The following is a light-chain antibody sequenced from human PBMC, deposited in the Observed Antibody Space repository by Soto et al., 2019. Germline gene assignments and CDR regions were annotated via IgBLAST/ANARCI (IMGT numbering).Light chain of an antibody. CDR3: QQYGDSSPGT. CDR1: QSVSSSY. J-gene: IGKJ1*01. V-gene: IGKV3-20*01. Sequence: EIVLTQSPGTLSLSPGEGATLSCRASQSVSSSYLAWYQQKPGQGPRLLIYGASSRATGIPDRFSGSGSGTDFTLSISRLEPEDFAVYYCQQYGDSSPGTFGQGTKVEI. CDR2: GAS.